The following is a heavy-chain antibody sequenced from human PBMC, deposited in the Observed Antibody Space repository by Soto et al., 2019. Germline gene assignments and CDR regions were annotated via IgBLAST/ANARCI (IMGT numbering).Heavy chain of an antibody. V-gene: IGHV1-69*02. J-gene: IGHJ4*02. CDR1: GGTFSSYT. Sequence: QVQLVQSGAEVKKPGSSVKVSCKASGGTFSSYTISWVRQAPGQGLEWMGRIIPILGIANYAQKFQGRVTIXXDKSTSTAYMELSSLRSEDTAVYYCLGLSSGLEGYWGQGTLVTVSS. D-gene: IGHD6-19*01. CDR3: LGLSSGLEGY. CDR2: IIPILGIA.